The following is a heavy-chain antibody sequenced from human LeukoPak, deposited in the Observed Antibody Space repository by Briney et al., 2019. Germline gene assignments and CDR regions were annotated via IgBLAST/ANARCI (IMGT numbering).Heavy chain of an antibody. CDR2: INLNTGGT. D-gene: IGHD3-3*01. CDR1: GHTFRDYY. Sequence: ASVKVSCKASGHTFRDYYIHWVRQAPGQGPEWMGWINLNTGGTNYAQKFDGRFSMTRDTSINTAFMELSGQTFDDTAVYYCARSAADYDFWSGYYKDYYYYMDVWGKGTTVTVSS. CDR3: ARSAADYDFWSGYYKDYYYYMDV. J-gene: IGHJ6*03. V-gene: IGHV1-2*02.